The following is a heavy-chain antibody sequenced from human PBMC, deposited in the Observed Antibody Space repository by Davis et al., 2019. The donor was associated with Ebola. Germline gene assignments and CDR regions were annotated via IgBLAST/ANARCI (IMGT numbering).Heavy chain of an antibody. J-gene: IGHJ4*02. CDR2: IIPMFGIP. V-gene: IGHV1-69*13. Sequence: AASVKVSCKVSGGTFSSFVINWVRQAPGQGFEWMGGIIPMFGIPTYAQEFQGRVAISADESTNTVYMELSSLTPKDKAVYYCAVRSGDWGQGTLVTISS. CDR3: AVRSGD. CDR1: GGTFSSFV.